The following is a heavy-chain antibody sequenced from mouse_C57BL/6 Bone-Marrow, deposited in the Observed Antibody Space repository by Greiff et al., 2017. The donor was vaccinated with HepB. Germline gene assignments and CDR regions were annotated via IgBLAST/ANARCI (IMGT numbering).Heavy chain of an antibody. V-gene: IGHV3-6*01. J-gene: IGHJ2*01. D-gene: IGHD1-1*01. CDR2: ISYDGSN. Sequence: EVQLQESGPGLVKPSQSLSLTCSVTGYSITSGYYCNWIRQFPGNKLEWMGYISYDGSNNYNPSLKNRISITRDTSKNQFFLKLNSVTTEDTATYYCARGGLITTVVAEGYWGQGTTLTVSS. CDR1: GYSITSGYY. CDR3: ARGGLITTVVAEGY.